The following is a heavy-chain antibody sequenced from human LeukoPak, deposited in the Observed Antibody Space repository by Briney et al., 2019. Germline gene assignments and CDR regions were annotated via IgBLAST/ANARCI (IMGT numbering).Heavy chain of an antibody. V-gene: IGHV4-59*08. CDR3: ARHTPITMVRGVKSPPDY. CDR1: GGSISSYY. CDR2: IYYSGST. Sequence: SETLSLTCTVSGGSISSYYWSWIRQPPGKGLEWIGYIYYSGSTNYNPSLKSRVTISVDTSKNQFSLKLSSVTAADTALYFCARHTPITMVRGVKSPPDYWGQGTLVTVSS. J-gene: IGHJ4*02. D-gene: IGHD3-10*01.